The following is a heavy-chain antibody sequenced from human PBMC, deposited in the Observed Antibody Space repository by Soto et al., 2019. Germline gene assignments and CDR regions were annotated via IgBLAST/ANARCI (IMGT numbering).Heavy chain of an antibody. J-gene: IGHJ4*02. V-gene: IGHV3-49*03. CDR3: ARRKYLDY. D-gene: IGHD6-6*01. CDR2: IRSNTYGGTT. Sequence: LRLSCTTTGFTFAVYAMSWFRQAPGKGLEWIGYIRSNTYGGTTEYAASVKGRFTISRDDSKRVAHLQMNSLETEDTAVYFCARRKYLDYWGQGP. CDR1: GFTFAVYA.